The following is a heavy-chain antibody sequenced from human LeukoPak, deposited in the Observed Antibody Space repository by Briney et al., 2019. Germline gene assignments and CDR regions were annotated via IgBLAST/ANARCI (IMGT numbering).Heavy chain of an antibody. D-gene: IGHD3-22*01. V-gene: IGHV3-23*01. Sequence: GGSLRLSCTASGFTFRSYAMSWVRQAPGKGLEWASAISDSGSYTYYADSVKGRFTISRANSKNTLYLEMNSLRADDTAVYYCAKDTYYYDNNNYHPFDNWGQGTLVTVSS. CDR1: GFTFRSYA. CDR2: ISDSGSYT. J-gene: IGHJ4*02. CDR3: AKDTYYYDNNNYHPFDN.